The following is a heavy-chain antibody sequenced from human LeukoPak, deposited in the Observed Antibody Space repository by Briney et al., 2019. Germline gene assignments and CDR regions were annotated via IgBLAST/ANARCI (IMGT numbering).Heavy chain of an antibody. CDR2: IYPGDSDT. CDR1: AYSFTNYW. CDR3: AIRCYGEYTPFDY. V-gene: IGHV5-51*01. Sequence: KVSCKGSAYSFTNYWIGWIRQMPGKGLDWMGIIYPGDSDTKYSPSFQGQVTILADKSISSSYLQWSSLKVSDTAIYYCAIRCYGEYTPFDYWGQGTLVTVSS. J-gene: IGHJ4*02. D-gene: IGHD4-17*01.